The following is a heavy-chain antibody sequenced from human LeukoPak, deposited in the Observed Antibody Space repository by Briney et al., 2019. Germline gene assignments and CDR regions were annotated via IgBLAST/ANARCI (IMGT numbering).Heavy chain of an antibody. CDR2: ISTMSNYI. Sequence: RTGGSLRLSCAASGFTFISYAMSWVRQAPGKGLEWVSSISTMSNYIFYGDSVKGRFTISRDNAKNSVYLQMNSLRPEDTAVYYCSRDRLGGLHLWGQGTLVTVCS. CDR3: SRDRLGGLHL. V-gene: IGHV3-21*01. CDR1: GFTFISYA. D-gene: IGHD3-16*01. J-gene: IGHJ5*02.